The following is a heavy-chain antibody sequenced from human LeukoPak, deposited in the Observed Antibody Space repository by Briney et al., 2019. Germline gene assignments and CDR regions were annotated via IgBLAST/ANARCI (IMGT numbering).Heavy chain of an antibody. D-gene: IGHD3-10*02. V-gene: IGHV4-61*02. CDR1: GGSISSGSYY. CDR3: ARDLSYYVRTAFDI. J-gene: IGHJ3*02. CDR2: IYTSGST. Sequence: PSETLSLTCSVSGGSISSGSYYWSWIRQPAGKGLEWIGRIYTSGSTNYNPSLKSRVTISVDTSKNQFSLKLSSVTAADTAVYYCARDLSYYVRTAFDIWGQGTMVTVSS.